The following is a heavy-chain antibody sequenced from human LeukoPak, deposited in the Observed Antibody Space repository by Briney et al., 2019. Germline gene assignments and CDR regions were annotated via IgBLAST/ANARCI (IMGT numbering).Heavy chain of an antibody. CDR3: ARDRTDYDFWSGYYTLSYFDY. CDR1: GFTFSSYS. V-gene: IGHV3-21*01. Sequence: GGSLRLSCAASGFTFSSYSMNWVRQAPGKGPEWVSSISSSSSYIYYADSVKGRFTISRDNAKNSLYLQMNSLRAEDTAVYYCARDRTDYDFWSGYYTLSYFDYWGQGTLVTVSS. J-gene: IGHJ4*02. D-gene: IGHD3-3*01. CDR2: ISSSSSYI.